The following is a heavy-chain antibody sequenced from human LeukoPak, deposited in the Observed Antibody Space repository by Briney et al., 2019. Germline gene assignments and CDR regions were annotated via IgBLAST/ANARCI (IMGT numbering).Heavy chain of an antibody. CDR3: AATNWGYAFDI. CDR1: GLTFSSYE. V-gene: IGHV3-48*03. Sequence: GGSLRLSCAAPGLTFSSYEMNWVRQAPGKGLEWVSYISSSGSTIYYADSVKGRFTISRNNAKNSLYLQMNSLRAEDTAVYYCAATNWGYAFDIWGQGTMVTVSS. J-gene: IGHJ3*02. CDR2: ISSSGSTI. D-gene: IGHD7-27*01.